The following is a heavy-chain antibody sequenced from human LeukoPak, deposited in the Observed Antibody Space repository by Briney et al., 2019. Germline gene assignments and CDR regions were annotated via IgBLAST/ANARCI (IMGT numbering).Heavy chain of an antibody. V-gene: IGHV4-34*01. CDR2: INHSGST. CDR1: GGSFSGYY. J-gene: IGHJ4*02. CDR3: ARDLSSSWHLYYFDY. Sequence: SETLSLTCAVYGGSFSGYYWSWIRQPPGKGLEWIGEINHSGSTNYNPSLKSRATISVDTSKNQFSLKLSSVTAADTAVYYCARDLSSSWHLYYFDYWGQGTLVTVSS. D-gene: IGHD6-13*01.